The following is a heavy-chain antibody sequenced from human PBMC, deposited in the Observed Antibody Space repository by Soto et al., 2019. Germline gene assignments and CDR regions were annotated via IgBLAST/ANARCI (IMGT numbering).Heavy chain of an antibody. CDR3: AFYCSGTSGDYAARNWFDP. J-gene: IGHJ5*02. V-gene: IGHV1-18*01. D-gene: IGHD2-2*01. CDR2: ISAYNGNT. Sequence: QVQLVQSGAEVKKPGASVKVSCKASGYTFTSYGISWVRQAPGQGLEWMGWISAYNGNTNYAQKLQGRVTMTTDTTTSTAYMELRSLRSDDAAVYYCAFYCSGTSGDYAARNWFDPWGQGTLVTVSS. CDR1: GYTFTSYG.